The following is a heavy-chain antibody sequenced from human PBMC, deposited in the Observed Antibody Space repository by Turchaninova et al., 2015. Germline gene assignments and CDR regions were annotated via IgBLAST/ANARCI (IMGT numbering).Heavy chain of an antibody. D-gene: IGHD3-3*01. J-gene: IGHJ6*03. CDR1: GYSFTSFG. Sequence: IQLVQSGAEVKKPGASVKVSCKASGYSFTSFGISWVRQAPGQGLEWMGWISAYNGNTKYAQKIQGRLTITTDASTTTAYMGLRGLTSDDTAVYYCARKALDWIGTFYSKYYMDVWGKGTTVIVSS. CDR3: ARKALDWIGTFYSKYYMDV. V-gene: IGHV1-18*01. CDR2: ISAYNGNT.